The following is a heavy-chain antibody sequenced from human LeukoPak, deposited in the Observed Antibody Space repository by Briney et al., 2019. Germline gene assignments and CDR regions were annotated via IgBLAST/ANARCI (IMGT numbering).Heavy chain of an antibody. CDR1: GFTFGSYA. V-gene: IGHV3-23*01. D-gene: IGHD6-19*01. CDR2: ISGSGGST. CDR3: AKDHSQWLVRYYFDY. J-gene: IGHJ4*02. Sequence: PGGSLRLSCAASGFTFGSYAMSWVRQAPGKGLEWVSAISGSGGSTYYADSVKGRFTISRDNSKNTLYLQMNSLRAEDTAVYYCAKDHSQWLVRYYFDYWGQGTLVTVSS.